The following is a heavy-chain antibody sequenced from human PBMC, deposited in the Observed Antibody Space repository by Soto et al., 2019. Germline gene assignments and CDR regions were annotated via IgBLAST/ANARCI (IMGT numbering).Heavy chain of an antibody. Sequence: PSETLSLTCTVSGGSISSGGYYWSWIRQHPGKGLEWIGYIYYSGSTNYNPSLKSRVTISVDTSKNQFSLKLSSVTAADTAVYYCARDWGYGSGSYHYYYYGMDVWGQGTTVTVSS. CDR3: ARDWGYGSGSYHYYYYGMDV. D-gene: IGHD3-10*01. J-gene: IGHJ6*02. CDR1: GGSISSGGYY. CDR2: IYYSGST. V-gene: IGHV4-61*08.